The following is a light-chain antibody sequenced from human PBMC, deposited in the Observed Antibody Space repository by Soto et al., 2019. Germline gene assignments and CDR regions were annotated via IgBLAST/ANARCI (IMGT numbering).Light chain of an antibody. V-gene: IGLV2-14*01. CDR3: SSYSSGSTLVV. CDR2: EVT. Sequence: QSALTQPASVSGSPGQSITISCTGTNSDVGSYIYVFWYQHHPGKVPKLLIYEVTNRPSGVSSRFSGSKSGNTASLTISGLQAEDEADYYCSSYSSGSTLVVFGGGTKLTVL. CDR1: NSDVGSYIY. J-gene: IGLJ2*01.